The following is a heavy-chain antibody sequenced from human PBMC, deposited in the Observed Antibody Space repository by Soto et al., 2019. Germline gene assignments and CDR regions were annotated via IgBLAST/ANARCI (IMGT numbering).Heavy chain of an antibody. CDR1: GFAFSTYS. Sequence: VGSLRLSCAASGFAFSTYSINWVRQAPGKGLEWFSYITSDSSTISYADSVKGRFTVSRDNAKNSLYLQMNSLRDEDTAVYYCARVGRGVYGMDVWGQGTSVTVSS. V-gene: IGHV3-48*02. D-gene: IGHD2-8*01. CDR2: ITSDSSTI. J-gene: IGHJ6*02. CDR3: ARVGRGVYGMDV.